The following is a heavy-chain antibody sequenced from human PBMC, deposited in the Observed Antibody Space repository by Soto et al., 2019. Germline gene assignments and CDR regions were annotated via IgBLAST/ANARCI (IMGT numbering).Heavy chain of an antibody. V-gene: IGHV1-69*13. CDR2: IIPIFGTA. CDR1: GGTFSSYA. Sequence: QVHLVQSGAEVKKPGASVKVSCKASGGTFSSYAISWVRQAPGQGLEWMGGIIPIFGTANYAQKFQGRVTITADESTSTAYMELSSLRSEDTAVYYCARSGVTYYYDSSGRRFDYWGQGTLVTVSS. D-gene: IGHD3-22*01. J-gene: IGHJ4*02. CDR3: ARSGVTYYYDSSGRRFDY.